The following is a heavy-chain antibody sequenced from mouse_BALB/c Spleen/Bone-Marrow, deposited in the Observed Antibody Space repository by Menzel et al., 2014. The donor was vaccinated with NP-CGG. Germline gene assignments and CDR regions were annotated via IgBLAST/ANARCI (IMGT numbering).Heavy chain of an antibody. V-gene: IGHV5-9-2*01. CDR2: ISGGGSYT. D-gene: IGHD2-4*01. CDR1: GFTFNNCG. Sequence: EVKLVESGGGLVKSGGSLKLSCAASGFTFNNCGMSWVRQTPEKRLEWVATISGGGSYTFYPDSVKGRFTISRDNAKNDLYLQLSSLRSEDTALYYCARHAYYDQTEVSFVYWGQGTLVTVSA. J-gene: IGHJ3*01. CDR3: ARHAYYDQTEVSFVY.